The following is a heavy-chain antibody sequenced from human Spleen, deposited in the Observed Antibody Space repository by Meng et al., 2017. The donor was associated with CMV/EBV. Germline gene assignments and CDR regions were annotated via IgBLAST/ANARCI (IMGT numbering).Heavy chain of an antibody. CDR1: GYTFTSYD. CDR3: ARGFRIRNDFYSAPFNP. CDR2: MNPNSGNT. V-gene: IGHV1-8*03. J-gene: IGHJ5*02. D-gene: IGHD3/OR15-3a*01. Sequence: ASVKVSCKASGYTFTSYDINWVRQATGQGLEWMGWMNPNSGNTGYAQKFQGRVTITRNTSISTAYMELSSLRSEDTAVYYCARGFRIRNDFYSAPFNPWGQGTLVTVSS.